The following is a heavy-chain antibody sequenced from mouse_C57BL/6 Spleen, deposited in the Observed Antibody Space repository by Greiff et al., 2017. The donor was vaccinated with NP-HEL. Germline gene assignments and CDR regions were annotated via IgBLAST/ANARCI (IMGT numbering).Heavy chain of an antibody. Sequence: EVQLQQSGPELVKPGASVKIPCKASGYTFTDYNMDWVKQSHGKSLEWIGDINPNNVGTIYNQKFNGKATLTVDRSSSTAYMELRSLTSEGTAVYYCARWYYGSSFAYWGQGTLVTVSA. D-gene: IGHD1-1*01. V-gene: IGHV1-18*01. CDR3: ARWYYGSSFAY. CDR2: INPNNVGT. CDR1: GYTFTDYN. J-gene: IGHJ3*01.